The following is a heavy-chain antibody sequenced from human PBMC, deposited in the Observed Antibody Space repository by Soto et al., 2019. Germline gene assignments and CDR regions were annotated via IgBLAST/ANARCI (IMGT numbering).Heavy chain of an antibody. CDR2: IYYSGST. Sequence: KQSPTLSLTCTVSGGSISSYYWSWIRQPPGKGLEWIGYIYYSGSTNYNPSLKSRVTISVDTSKNQFSLRLGSVTAADTAVYYCARLGYCSSGACYAESHYYYMDVWGKGTTVTVSS. CDR1: GGSISSYY. V-gene: IGHV4-59*08. J-gene: IGHJ6*03. CDR3: ARLGYCSSGACYAESHYYYMDV. D-gene: IGHD2-15*01.